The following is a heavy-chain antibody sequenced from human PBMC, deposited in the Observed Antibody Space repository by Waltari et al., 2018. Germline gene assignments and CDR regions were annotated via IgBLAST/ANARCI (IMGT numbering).Heavy chain of an antibody. CDR2: IFPRDSDT. V-gene: IGHV5-51*01. CDR3: ARELIWPGELGPFDL. J-gene: IGHJ3*01. D-gene: IGHD1-26*01. CDR1: GYSFSSYW. Sequence: EVQLVQSGTQVKKPGESLRISCKASGYSFSSYWSGWVRQMPGKGMEWMGIIFPRDSDTRYNPSSQGRVTISADKSTGTAYLQFSSLTASDTAMYFCARELIWPGELGPFDLWGQGTFVSVSS.